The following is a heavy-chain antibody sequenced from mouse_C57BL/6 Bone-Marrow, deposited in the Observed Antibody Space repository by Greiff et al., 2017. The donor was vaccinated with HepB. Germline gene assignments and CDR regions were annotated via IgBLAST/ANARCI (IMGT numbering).Heavy chain of an antibody. D-gene: IGHD3-2*02. CDR3: ARRDSSGRYDYAMDD. CDR2: IYPGSGST. CDR1: GYTFTSYW. Sequence: QVQLQQPGAELVKPGASVKMSCKASGYTFTSYWITWVKQRPGQGLEWIGDIYPGSGSTNYNEKFKSKATLTVDTSSSTAYMQLSSLTSEDSAVYYCARRDSSGRYDYAMDDWGQGTSVTVSS. J-gene: IGHJ4*01. V-gene: IGHV1-55*01.